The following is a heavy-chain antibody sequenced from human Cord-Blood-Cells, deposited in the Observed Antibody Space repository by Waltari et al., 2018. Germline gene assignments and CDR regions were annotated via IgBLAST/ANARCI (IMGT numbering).Heavy chain of an antibody. J-gene: IGHJ6*03. CDR3: ARLRYCSSTSCYYYYYYMDV. D-gene: IGHD2-2*01. V-gene: IGHV4-39*01. CDR1: GGSISSSSYY. Sequence: QLQLQESGPGLVKPSETLSLTCTVSGGSISSSSYYWGWIRQPPGTGLEWIGSIYYSGSTYYNPSLKSRVTISVDTSKNQFSLKLSSVTAADTAVYYCARLRYCSSTSCYYYYYYMDVWGKGTTVTVSS. CDR2: IYYSGST.